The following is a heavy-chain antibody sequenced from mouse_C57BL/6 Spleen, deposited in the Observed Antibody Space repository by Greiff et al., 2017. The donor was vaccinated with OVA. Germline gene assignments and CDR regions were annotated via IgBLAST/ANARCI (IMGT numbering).Heavy chain of an antibody. J-gene: IGHJ2*01. CDR1: GYTFTSYW. CDR3: ARNWDGGNY. CDR2: IYPSDSET. D-gene: IGHD4-1*01. V-gene: IGHV1-61*01. Sequence: QVHVKQPGAELVRPGSSVKLSCKASGYTFTSYWMDWVQQRPGQGLEWIGNIYPSDSETHYNQKFKDKATLTVDKSSSTAYMQLSSLTSEDSAVYYCARNWDGGNYWGQGTTLTVSS.